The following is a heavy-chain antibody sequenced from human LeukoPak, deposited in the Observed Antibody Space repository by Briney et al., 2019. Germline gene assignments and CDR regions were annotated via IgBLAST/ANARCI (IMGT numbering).Heavy chain of an antibody. Sequence: GRSLRLSCAASGFTFSSYAMHWVRHAPGKGLEWVAVISNDGSKNYFADSAKGRFTISRDNSKDALYLQMNSLRAEDTAVYYCARGLAATGDYMDVWGKGTTVTVSS. D-gene: IGHD6-13*01. V-gene: IGHV3-30*07. CDR1: GFTFSSYA. CDR3: ARGLAATGDYMDV. J-gene: IGHJ6*03. CDR2: ISNDGSKN.